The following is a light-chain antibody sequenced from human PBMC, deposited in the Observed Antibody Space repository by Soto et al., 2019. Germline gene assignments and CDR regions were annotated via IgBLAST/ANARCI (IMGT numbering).Light chain of an antibody. V-gene: IGKV3-20*01. J-gene: IGKJ1*01. Sequence: EIVLTQSPGTLSLSPGEIATLSCRASQSVTNNYLAWYQQKTGQPPRLIVYLASSRAPGIPDRFSGSGSGTHFTLTIRRVEPEDFAVYYCQQYGSSPWTFGQGTKVEIK. CDR1: QSVTNNY. CDR2: LAS. CDR3: QQYGSSPWT.